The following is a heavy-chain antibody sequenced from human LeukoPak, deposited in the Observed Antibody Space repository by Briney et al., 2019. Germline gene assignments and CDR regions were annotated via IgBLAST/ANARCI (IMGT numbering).Heavy chain of an antibody. CDR1: GFTFSDYY. CDR2: IRYDGSNK. CDR3: AKRITMVRGAWDY. J-gene: IGHJ4*02. D-gene: IGHD3-10*01. Sequence: GGSLRLSCAASGFTFSDYYMSWIRQAPGKGLEWVAFIRYDGSNKYYADSVKGRFTISRDNSKNTLYLQMNSLRAEDTAVYYCAKRITMVRGAWDYWGQGTLVTVSS. V-gene: IGHV3-30*02.